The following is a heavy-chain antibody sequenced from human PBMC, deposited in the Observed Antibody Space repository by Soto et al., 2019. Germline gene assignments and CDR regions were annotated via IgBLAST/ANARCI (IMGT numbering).Heavy chain of an antibody. Sequence: QVQLQESGPGLVKPSQTLSLTCSVSGGSINSNAYYWSWIRQPPGKGLEWLGYIHNSGSSHYRPSLKSRLNISLDTSKNQFSLRVTSVTPAATAVYSCARLRDGYNSFDYWGLGILVTVSS. CDR1: GGSINSNAYY. J-gene: IGHJ4*02. CDR3: ARLRDGYNSFDY. CDR2: IHNSGSS. D-gene: IGHD5-12*01. V-gene: IGHV4-30-4*01.